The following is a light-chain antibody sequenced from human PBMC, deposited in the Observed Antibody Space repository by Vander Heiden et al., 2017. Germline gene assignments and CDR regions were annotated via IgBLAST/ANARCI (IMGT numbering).Light chain of an antibody. CDR2: AAS. CDR1: QSVSSSY. Sequence: IVLTQSPGTLSLSPGERATISCRASQSVSSSYLGWYQQKPGQAPRILIHAASIRATGIPDRFSGSGSGTDFTLTISRLEPEDFAVYYCQQYGSSPLTFGQGTKLEIK. V-gene: IGKV3-20*01. CDR3: QQYGSSPLT. J-gene: IGKJ2*01.